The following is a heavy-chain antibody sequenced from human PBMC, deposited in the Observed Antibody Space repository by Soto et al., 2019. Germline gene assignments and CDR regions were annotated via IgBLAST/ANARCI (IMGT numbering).Heavy chain of an antibody. CDR3: VRGWGYDSTDYYYAY. J-gene: IGHJ4*02. Sequence: QVRLVQSGAEVRKPGSSVKVSCKASGGTFSRHAISWVRQAPGQGLEWMGGIIPIFGTANHAQKFQGRVTIIADESTSTVYMELSSLRSEDTAIYYCVRGWGYDSTDYYYAYWGQGTLVIVSS. D-gene: IGHD3-22*01. CDR1: GGTFSRHA. CDR2: IIPIFGTA. V-gene: IGHV1-69*01.